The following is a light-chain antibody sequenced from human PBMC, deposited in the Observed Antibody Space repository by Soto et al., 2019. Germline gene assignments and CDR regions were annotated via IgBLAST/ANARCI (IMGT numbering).Light chain of an antibody. CDR3: QQYNDWPPWA. V-gene: IGKV3-15*01. CDR1: QSVSNN. J-gene: IGKJ4*02. CDR2: GAS. Sequence: EKVMTQSPDTLSVSPGERATLSCRASQSVSNNLAWYQQKPGQAPRLLIYGASTRATGIPARFSGSGSGTEFTLTISSLQSEDFAVYYCQQYNDWPPWAFGRGTKVEVK.